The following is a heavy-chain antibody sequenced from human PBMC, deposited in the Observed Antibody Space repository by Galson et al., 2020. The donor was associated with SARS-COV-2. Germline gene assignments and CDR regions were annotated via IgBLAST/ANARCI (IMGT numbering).Heavy chain of an antibody. V-gene: IGHV1-2*04. J-gene: IGHJ4*02. CDR3: ARETEVATFNYFDC. CDR2: INPNTGGT. D-gene: IGHD5-12*01. Sequence: ASVKVSCKTSGYTFTDYYIHWVRQAPGKGLAWMGWINPNTGGTNHAQKLQGWVTMTRDTSISTAYMALSRMKSDDTAVYYCARETEVATFNYFDCWGQGTLVTVSS. CDR1: GYTFTDYY.